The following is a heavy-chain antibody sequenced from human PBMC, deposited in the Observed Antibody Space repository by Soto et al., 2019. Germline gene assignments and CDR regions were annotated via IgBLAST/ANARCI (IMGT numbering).Heavy chain of an antibody. Sequence: EVQLLESGGGLVQPGGSLRLSCAASGFTFPNCDMSWVRQAPGKGLEWVSTISGSGGSTYCTDSVKGRFTISRDNSKNTLFLQMNSLRAEDTAVYYCATPPYWYSSGWYVGFDYWGQGTLVTVSS. D-gene: IGHD6-19*01. CDR3: ATPPYWYSSGWYVGFDY. J-gene: IGHJ4*02. CDR1: GFTFPNCD. CDR2: ISGSGGST. V-gene: IGHV3-23*01.